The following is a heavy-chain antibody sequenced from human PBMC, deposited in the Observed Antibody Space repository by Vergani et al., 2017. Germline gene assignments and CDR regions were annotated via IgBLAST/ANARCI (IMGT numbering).Heavy chain of an antibody. Sequence: DVHLAESGGGFFQPGGSLRLSCSASGFSFNSYWMHWVRQVPGKGLLWVSRIKSDGSITAYADSVKGRFTISRDNAQNTLYLQMNSLRVEDTGVYYCARAKSFHGGWAFDSWGQGTLVTVSS. D-gene: IGHD2-15*01. CDR3: ARAKSFHGGWAFDS. V-gene: IGHV3-74*03. CDR1: GFSFNSYW. CDR2: IKSDGSIT. J-gene: IGHJ4*02.